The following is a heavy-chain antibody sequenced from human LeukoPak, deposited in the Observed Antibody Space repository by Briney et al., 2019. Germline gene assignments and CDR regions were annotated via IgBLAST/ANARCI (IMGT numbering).Heavy chain of an antibody. CDR3: ARHSYSAAAGYYYYYYYMDV. CDR2: IYYSGST. D-gene: IGHD6-13*01. V-gene: IGHV4-39*01. J-gene: IGHJ6*03. Sequence: PSETLSLTCTVSGGSISSSNYYWAWIRQPPGKGLEWIGSIYYSGSTYYNPSLKSRVTISVDTSKNQFSLKLSSVTAADTAVYYCARHSYSAAAGYYYYYYYMDVWGKGTTVTVSS. CDR1: GGSISSSNYY.